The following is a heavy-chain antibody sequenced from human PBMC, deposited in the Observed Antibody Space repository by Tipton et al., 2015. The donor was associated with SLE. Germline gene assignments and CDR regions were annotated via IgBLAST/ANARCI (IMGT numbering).Heavy chain of an antibody. CDR3: ARGESWPEYFQH. Sequence: TLSLTCTVSGGSISSYYWSWIRQPPGKGLEWIGYIYYSGSTNYNPSLKSRVTKSVDTSKNQFSLKLSSVTAADTAVYYCARGESWPEYFQHWGQGTLVTVSS. J-gene: IGHJ1*01. V-gene: IGHV4-59*01. CDR2: IYYSGST. D-gene: IGHD6-13*01. CDR1: GGSISSYY.